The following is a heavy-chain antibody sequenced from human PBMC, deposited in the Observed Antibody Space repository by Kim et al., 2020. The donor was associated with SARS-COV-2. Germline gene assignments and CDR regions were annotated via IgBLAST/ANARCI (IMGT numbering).Heavy chain of an antibody. CDR3: AREVVAVVVPAASVYPTYYYYGMDV. D-gene: IGHD2-2*01. CDR2: ISSSSSYI. V-gene: IGHV3-21*01. Sequence: GGSLRLSCAASGFTFSSYSMNWVRQAPGKGLEWVSSISSSSSYIYYADSVKGRFTISRDNAKNSLYLQMNSLRAEDTAVYYCAREVVAVVVPAASVYPTYYYYGMDVWGQGTTVTVSS. CDR1: GFTFSSYS. J-gene: IGHJ6*02.